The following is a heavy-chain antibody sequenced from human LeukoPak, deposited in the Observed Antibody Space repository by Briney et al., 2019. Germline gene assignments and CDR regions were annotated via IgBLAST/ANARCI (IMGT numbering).Heavy chain of an antibody. J-gene: IGHJ5*02. D-gene: IGHD3-22*01. CDR3: ARAPKDVYYDSSGYYLGDWFDP. CDR1: GYTFTSYG. CDR2: ISAYNGNT. Sequence: ASVKVSCKASGYTFTSYGISWVRQAPGQGLEWMGWISAYNGNTNYAQKLQGRVTMTTDTSTSTAYMELRSLRSDDTAVYYCARAPKDVYYDSSGYYLGDWFDPWAREPWSPSPQ. V-gene: IGHV1-18*01.